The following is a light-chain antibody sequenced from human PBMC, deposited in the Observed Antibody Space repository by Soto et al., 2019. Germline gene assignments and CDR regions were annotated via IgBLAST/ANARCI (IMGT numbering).Light chain of an antibody. J-gene: IGKJ4*01. CDR2: AAS. V-gene: IGKV1-39*01. CDR1: QSISSY. CDR3: QQSYSTPRT. Sequence: DIQMTQSPSSLSASVGDRVTITCRASQSISSYLNWYQQKPGKAPKLLIYAASNLQSGVPSRFSGRGSGTDFTLTISSRQPEDIATYYCQQSYSTPRTVGGGTKVEIK.